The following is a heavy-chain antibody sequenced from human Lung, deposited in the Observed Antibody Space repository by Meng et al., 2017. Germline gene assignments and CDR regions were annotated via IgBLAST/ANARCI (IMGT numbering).Heavy chain of an antibody. CDR3: ARGQKGYFDL. V-gene: IGHV4-4*02. Sequence: VQLQGSGPGLVKPSGTRSLTCAVLGGSISSRKWWSWVRQPPGKGLEWSGHIYNSGSTYYNPSLKSRITISVDTSKNQFSLKLSSVTAADTAVYYCARGQKGYFDLWGRGTLVTVSS. CDR2: IYNSGST. J-gene: IGHJ2*01. CDR1: GGSISSRKW.